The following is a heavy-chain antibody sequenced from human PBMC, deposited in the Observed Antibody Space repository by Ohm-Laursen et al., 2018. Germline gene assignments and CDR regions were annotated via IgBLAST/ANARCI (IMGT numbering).Heavy chain of an antibody. J-gene: IGHJ5*02. V-gene: IGHV3-21*01. CDR3: ARDRSRS. D-gene: IGHD6-13*01. CDR1: GFTFSGYG. CDR2: ISSSSSYI. Sequence: SLRLSCSASGFTFSGYGMHWVRQAPGKGLEWVSSISSSSSYIYYADSVKGRFTISRDNAKNSLYLQMNSLRAEDTAVYYCARDRSRSWGQGTLVTVSS.